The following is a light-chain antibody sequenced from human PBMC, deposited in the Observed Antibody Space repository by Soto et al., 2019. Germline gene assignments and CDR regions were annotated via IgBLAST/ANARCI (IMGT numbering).Light chain of an antibody. CDR3: SSYAGGIKWV. CDR2: DVS. V-gene: IGLV2-8*01. J-gene: IGLJ3*02. CDR1: SSDVGGYNF. Sequence: QSARTQPPSASGSPGQSVTISCTGTSSDVGGYNFVSWYQQHPGKAPKFMIYDVSTRPSGVPDRFSGSKSGNTASLTVSGLQADDEADYYCSSYAGGIKWVFGGGTKLTVL.